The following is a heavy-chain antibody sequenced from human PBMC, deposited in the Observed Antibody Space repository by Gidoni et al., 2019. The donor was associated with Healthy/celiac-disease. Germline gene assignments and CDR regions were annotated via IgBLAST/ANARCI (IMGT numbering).Heavy chain of an antibody. Sequence: EVQLVESGGGLVQPGGSLRLSCAASGFTVSSNYMSWVRQAPGNGLEWVSIIYSGGSVDYADSVKGRFTISRDNSKNTLYLQMNSLRAEDTAVYYCAREFGESDGYAFDIWGQGTVVTVSS. D-gene: IGHD3-10*01. CDR2: IYSGGSV. CDR1: GFTVSSNY. CDR3: AREFGESDGYAFDI. V-gene: IGHV3-66*02. J-gene: IGHJ3*02.